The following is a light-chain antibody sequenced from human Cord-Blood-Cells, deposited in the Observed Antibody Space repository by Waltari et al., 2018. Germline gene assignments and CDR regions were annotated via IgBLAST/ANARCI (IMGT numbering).Light chain of an antibody. CDR3: MQALQTPFT. CDR2: LGS. CDR1: QSLLHSNGYNY. J-gene: IGKJ3*01. Sequence: DIVMTQYPLSLPVTPGEQAYISCRSSQSLLHSNGYNYLDLYLQKPGQSPQLLIYLGSNRGSGVPDRFSGSGSGTYFTLQISRVEAEVVGVYYCMQALQTPFTFGPGTKVDIK. V-gene: IGKV2-28*01.